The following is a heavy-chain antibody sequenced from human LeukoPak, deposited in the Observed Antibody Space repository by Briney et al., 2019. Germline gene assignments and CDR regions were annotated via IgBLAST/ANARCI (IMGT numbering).Heavy chain of an antibody. J-gene: IGHJ4*02. CDR3: ARSHLDYGGNPDY. D-gene: IGHD4-23*01. CDR2: INPSGGST. CDR1: GYTFTGYY. V-gene: IGHV1-46*01. Sequence: ASVKVSCKASGYTFTGYYMHWVRQAPGQGLEWMGWINPSGGSTSYAQKFQGRVTMTRDMSTSTVYMELSSLRSEDTAVYYCARSHLDYGGNPDYWGQGTLVTVSS.